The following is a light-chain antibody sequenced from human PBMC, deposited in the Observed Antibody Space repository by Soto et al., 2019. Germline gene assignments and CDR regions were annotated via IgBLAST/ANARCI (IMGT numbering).Light chain of an antibody. CDR2: DAS. V-gene: IGKV3-11*01. CDR3: QQRTRWPMT. Sequence: EIVLTQSPGTLSLSPGERVTLSCRASQNLHDFLNWYQQKPGQAPRPLIYDASKRATGVPDRISGGGSGTDYTLTISSLEPEDFAVYYCQQRTRWPMTFGQGTRLEIK. CDR1: QNLHDF. J-gene: IGKJ5*01.